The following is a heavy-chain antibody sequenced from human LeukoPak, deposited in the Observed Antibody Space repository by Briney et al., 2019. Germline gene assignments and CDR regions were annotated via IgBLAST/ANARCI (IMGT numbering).Heavy chain of an antibody. J-gene: IGHJ4*02. V-gene: IGHV4-39*01. Sequence: SETLSLTCTVSGGSISSSSYYWGWIRQPPGKGLEWIGSIYYSGSTYYNPSLKSRVTISVDTSKNQFSLKLSSVTAADTAVYYCARQANITIFGVARALDYWGQGTLATVSS. CDR3: ARQANITIFGVARALDY. D-gene: IGHD3-3*01. CDR1: GGSISSSSYY. CDR2: IYYSGST.